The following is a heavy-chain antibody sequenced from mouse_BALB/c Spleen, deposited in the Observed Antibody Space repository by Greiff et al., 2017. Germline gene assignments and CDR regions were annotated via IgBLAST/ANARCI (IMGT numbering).Heavy chain of an antibody. CDR3: ARSSSYGAMDY. CDR1: GFTFSSFG. J-gene: IGHJ4*01. CDR2: ISSGSSTI. Sequence: EVKVVESGGGLVQPGGSRKLSCAASGFTFSSFGMHWVRQAPEKGLEWVAYISSGSSTIYYADTVKGRFTISRDNPKNTLFLQMTSLRSEDTAMYYCARSSSYGAMDYWGQGTSVTVSS. V-gene: IGHV5-17*02. D-gene: IGHD1-1*01.